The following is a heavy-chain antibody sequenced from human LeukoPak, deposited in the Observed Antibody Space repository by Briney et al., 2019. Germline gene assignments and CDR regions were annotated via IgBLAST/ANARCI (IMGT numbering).Heavy chain of an antibody. CDR2: ISGSGSNT. CDR1: GFTFTTYG. Sequence: GGSLRLSCVASGFTFTTYGMIWVRQAPGKGLEWVLGISGSGSNTYYADSVKGRLTSSRDSSKKTVYLQMNSLRAEDTAVYYCARGKYGGYFIDYWGQGTLVTVSS. CDR3: ARGKYGGYFIDY. J-gene: IGHJ4*02. D-gene: IGHD5-12*01. V-gene: IGHV3-23*01.